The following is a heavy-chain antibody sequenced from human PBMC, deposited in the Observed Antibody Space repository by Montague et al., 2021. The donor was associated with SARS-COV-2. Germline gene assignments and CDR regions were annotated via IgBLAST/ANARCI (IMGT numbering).Heavy chain of an antibody. CDR1: GGSITSSAYF. CDR3: VSVGSPAYCGGDCYLRDYGTDV. D-gene: IGHD2-21*02. V-gene: IGHV4-39*01. CDR2: LYYSGNT. Sequence: SETLSLTCTVSGGSITSSAYFWGWIRQSPGKGLEWFGTLYYSGNTNSTPSLKSRLTIYMATTKSQVSLKFNSVTAADTAVYFCVSVGSPAYCGGDCYLRDYGTDVWGQGTRVTVSS. J-gene: IGHJ6*02.